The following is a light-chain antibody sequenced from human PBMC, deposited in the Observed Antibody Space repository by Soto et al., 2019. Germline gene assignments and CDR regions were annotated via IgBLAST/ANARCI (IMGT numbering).Light chain of an antibody. CDR3: SSYAGSDNYV. CDR1: SSDVGSYSY. V-gene: IGLV2-8*01. J-gene: IGLJ1*01. CDR2: EVS. Sequence: QSALTQPPSASGSPGQSVTISCTGTSSDVGSYSYVSWYQQHPGKAPKLMIYEVSKRPSGVPDRFSGSKSGNTASLTVSGLQADDEADYYCSSYAGSDNYVFGTGTKLTVL.